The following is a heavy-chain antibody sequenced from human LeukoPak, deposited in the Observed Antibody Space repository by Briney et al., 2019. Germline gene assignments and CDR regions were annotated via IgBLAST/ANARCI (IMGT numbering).Heavy chain of an antibody. CDR2: ISYDGSNK. CDR1: GFTFSSYS. V-gene: IGHV3-30*03. Sequence: GGSLRLSCAASGFTFSSYSMNWVRQAPGKGLEWVAVISYDGSNKYYADSVKGRFTISRDNSKNTPYLQMNSLRAEDTAVYYCARGSSVWGSYRYLDYWGQGTLVTVSS. D-gene: IGHD3-16*02. CDR3: ARGSSVWGSYRYLDY. J-gene: IGHJ4*02.